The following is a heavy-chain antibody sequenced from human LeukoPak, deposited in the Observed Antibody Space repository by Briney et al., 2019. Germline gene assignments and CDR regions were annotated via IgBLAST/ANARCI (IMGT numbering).Heavy chain of an antibody. V-gene: IGHV4-34*01. D-gene: IGHD2-15*01. CDR3: ARRPAATRTNWFDP. Sequence: PSETLSLTCAVYGPSFSGYYWSWVRQPPGKGLEWIGEINHSGSTNYNPSLKSRVTISVDTSKNQFSLKLSSVTAADTAVYYCARRPAATRTNWFDPWGQGTLVTVSS. CDR1: GPSFSGYY. CDR2: INHSGST. J-gene: IGHJ5*02.